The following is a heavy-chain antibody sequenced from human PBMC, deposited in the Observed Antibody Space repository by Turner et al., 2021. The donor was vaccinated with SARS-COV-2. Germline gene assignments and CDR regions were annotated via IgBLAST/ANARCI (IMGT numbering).Heavy chain of an antibody. J-gene: IGHJ2*01. CDR3: ARQFIRGGSYYWYFDL. Sequence: QLQLQESGPGLMKSSETLSLTCTVSGGSVRSSSYYWGWIRQPPGKGLEWIGNAYYKGNTYYNPSLKSRVTISVDTSKNQCSLKLTSVTAADTAVYYCARQFIRGGSYYWYFDLWGRGTLVTVSS. V-gene: IGHV4-39*01. D-gene: IGHD1-26*01. CDR2: AYYKGNT. CDR1: GGSVRSSSYY.